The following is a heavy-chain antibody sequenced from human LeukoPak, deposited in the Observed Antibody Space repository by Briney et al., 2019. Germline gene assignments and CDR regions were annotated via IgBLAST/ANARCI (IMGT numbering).Heavy chain of an antibody. CDR1: GGFISSYY. V-gene: IGHV4-59*08. J-gene: IGHJ4*02. CDR3: ARHYSGDDFPLGY. CDR2: IYSNGNT. D-gene: IGHD5-12*01. Sequence: PSETLSLTCTVSGGFISSYYWSWIRQSPGKGLEFIGYIYSNGNTNYNPSLKSRVTMSVDMSRNQFSLRLNSVTAADTAVYYCARHYSGDDFPLGYWGQGTLVTVSS.